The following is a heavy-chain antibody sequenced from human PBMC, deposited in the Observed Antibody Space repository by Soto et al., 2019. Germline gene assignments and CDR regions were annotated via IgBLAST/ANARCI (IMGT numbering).Heavy chain of an antibody. J-gene: IGHJ6*04. CDR3: VRVHNWDTKYYADV. Sequence: ASVKVSCKASGYTFTSYGISWVRQAPGQGLEWMGWISAYNSNTNYAQKLQGRVTMTTDTSTSTAYMELRSLRSDDTAVYYCVRVHNWDTKYYADVWGKGTTVTVSS. CDR2: ISAYNSNT. D-gene: IGHD1-26*01. V-gene: IGHV1-18*01. CDR1: GYTFTSYG.